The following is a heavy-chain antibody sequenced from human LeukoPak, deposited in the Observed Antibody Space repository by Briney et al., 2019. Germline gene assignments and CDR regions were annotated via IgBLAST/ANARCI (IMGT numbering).Heavy chain of an antibody. J-gene: IGHJ4*02. Sequence: SETLSLTCTVSGGSISISSYYGGWIRQPPGKGLEWIGCIYYSGGTYYNPSLKSRVTISVNTSNNQSSLKLSSVTAADTAVYYCASLLDYWGQGTLVTVSS. V-gene: IGHV4-39*01. CDR3: ASLLDY. CDR1: GGSISISSYY. CDR2: IYYSGGT.